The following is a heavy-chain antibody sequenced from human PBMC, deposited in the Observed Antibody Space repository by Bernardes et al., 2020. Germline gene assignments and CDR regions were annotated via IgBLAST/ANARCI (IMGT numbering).Heavy chain of an antibody. CDR1: GYTFTNYC. J-gene: IGHJ4*02. CDR3: VRALRAAYDF. D-gene: IGHD6-25*01. CDR2: INPSGGST. V-gene: IGHV1-46*01. Sequence: ASVKVSCKASGYTFTNYCLHWVRQAPGQGFEWIGIINPSGGSTTYAQKFQDRVTMTSDTSASTIYMELISLKSEDTGFYYCVRALRAAYDFWGQGTLVTVSS.